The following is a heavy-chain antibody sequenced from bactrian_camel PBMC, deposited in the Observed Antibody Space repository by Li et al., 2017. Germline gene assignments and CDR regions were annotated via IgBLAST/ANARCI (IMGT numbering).Heavy chain of an antibody. D-gene: IGHD3*01. CDR1: GFTFSSSA. CDR2: IYSTGSST. Sequence: HVQLVESGGGLVQPGGSLRLSCAASGFTFSSSAMSWVRQVPGKGLEWVSSIYSTGSSTYYADSVKGRFTLSKDNDKNTLYLQMNSLKPEDTAMYYCAADLPCMMVSVRISTWARGPRSPSP. V-gene: IGHV3S7*01. J-gene: IGHJ4*01.